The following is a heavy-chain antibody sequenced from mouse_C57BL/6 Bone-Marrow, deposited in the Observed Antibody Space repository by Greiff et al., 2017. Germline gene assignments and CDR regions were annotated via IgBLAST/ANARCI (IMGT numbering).Heavy chain of an antibody. J-gene: IGHJ3*01. D-gene: IGHD1-1*01. Sequence: QVQLQQPGAELVKPGASVKLSCKASGYTFTSYWMHWVKQRPGQGLEWIGMIHPNSGSTNYNEKFKSKATLTVDKSSSTAYMQLSSLTSVDSAVYYCAPSRSGAWFAYWGQGTLVTVSA. CDR1: GYTFTSYW. CDR3: APSRSGAWFAY. CDR2: IHPNSGST. V-gene: IGHV1-64*01.